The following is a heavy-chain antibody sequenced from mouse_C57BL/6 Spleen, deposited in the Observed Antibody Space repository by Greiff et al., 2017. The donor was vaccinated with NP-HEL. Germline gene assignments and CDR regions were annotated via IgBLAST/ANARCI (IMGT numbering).Heavy chain of an antibody. Sequence: QVQLKQSGPGLVQPSQSLSITCTVSGFSLTSYGVHWVRQSPGKGLEWLGVIWRGGSTANNAPFISRQTTSKDNSKGQVFFKMNSLQADDTAIYYCARKGVPYAMDYWGQGTSVTVSS. V-gene: IGHV2-2*01. CDR3: ARKGVPYAMDY. CDR1: GFSLTSYG. CDR2: IWRGGST. D-gene: IGHD5-1*01. J-gene: IGHJ4*01.